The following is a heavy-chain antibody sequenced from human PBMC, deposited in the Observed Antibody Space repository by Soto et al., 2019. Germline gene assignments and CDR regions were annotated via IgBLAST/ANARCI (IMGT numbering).Heavy chain of an antibody. CDR3: AGGEVAATADVFDI. CDR2: IWYDGSNK. J-gene: IGHJ3*02. D-gene: IGHD2-15*01. Sequence: PGGSLRLSCAASGFTFSSYGMHWVRQAPGKGLEWVAVIWYDGSNKYYADSVKGRFTISRDNSKNTLYLQMNSLRAEDTAVYYCAGGEVAATADVFDIWGQGTMVTVSS. V-gene: IGHV3-33*01. CDR1: GFTFSSYG.